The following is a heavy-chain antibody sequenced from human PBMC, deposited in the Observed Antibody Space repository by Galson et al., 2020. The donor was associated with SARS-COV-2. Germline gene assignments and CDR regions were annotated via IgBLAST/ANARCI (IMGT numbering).Heavy chain of an antibody. V-gene: IGHV4-34*01. CDR3: SSAGRIKPLVY. CDR2: INHSGGT. CDR1: GGSFNTYY. Sequence: ETSETLSLTCAVYGGSFNTYYWTWIRQSPGKGLEWIGEINHSGGTKYNPSLKRRVTISVDTSKTQFSLQVTSVTAADTAVYYCSSAGRIKPLVYWGQGSPVIVSS. J-gene: IGHJ4*02. D-gene: IGHD6-13*01.